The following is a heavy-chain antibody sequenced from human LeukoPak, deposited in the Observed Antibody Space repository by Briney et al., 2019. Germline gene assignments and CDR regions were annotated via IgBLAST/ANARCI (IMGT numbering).Heavy chain of an antibody. CDR2: INPNSGGT. Sequence: ASVKVSCKASGYTLTGYYMHWVRQAPGQGLEWMGWINPNSGGTNYAQKFQGRVTMTRDTSISTAYMELSRLRSDDTAVYYCARDDQYYYGSGTFDYWGQGTLVTVSS. J-gene: IGHJ4*02. CDR3: ARDDQYYYGSGTFDY. CDR1: GYTLTGYY. V-gene: IGHV1-2*02. D-gene: IGHD3-10*01.